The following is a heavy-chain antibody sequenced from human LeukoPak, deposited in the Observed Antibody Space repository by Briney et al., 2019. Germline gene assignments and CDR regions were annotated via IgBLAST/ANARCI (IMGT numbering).Heavy chain of an antibody. CDR1: GFTVSSNY. D-gene: IGHD2-21*01. Sequence: GGSLRLSCAASGFTVSSNYMSWVRQAPGKGLEWVSAISGSGGSTYYADSVKGRFTISRDNSKNTLFLQMNSLRAEDTAVYYCAKVCGGDCYSGYFQHWGQGTLVTVSS. V-gene: IGHV3-23*01. CDR2: ISGSGGST. CDR3: AKVCGGDCYSGYFQH. J-gene: IGHJ1*01.